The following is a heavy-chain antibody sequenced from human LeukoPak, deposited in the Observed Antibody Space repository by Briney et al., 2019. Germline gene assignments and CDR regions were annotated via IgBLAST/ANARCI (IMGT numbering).Heavy chain of an antibody. CDR3: AKDFESVVPYYGSGTDY. J-gene: IGHJ4*02. D-gene: IGHD3-10*01. V-gene: IGHV3-30*18. Sequence: GRSLRLSCAASGFSFSSYGMHWVRQAPGKGLEWVAVISYDGSNKYYAGSVKGRFTISRDNSKNTLYLQMNSLRAEDTAVYYCAKDFESVVPYYGSGTDYWGQGNLVTVSS. CDR2: ISYDGSNK. CDR1: GFSFSSYG.